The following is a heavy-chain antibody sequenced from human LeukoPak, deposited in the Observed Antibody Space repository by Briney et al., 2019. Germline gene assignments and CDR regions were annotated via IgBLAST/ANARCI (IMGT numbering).Heavy chain of an antibody. CDR3: ARGSTARYYYDTSGYYHGALDY. D-gene: IGHD3-22*01. J-gene: IGHJ4*02. CDR1: GYTFTNFG. CDR2: ISGYNGNT. Sequence: GASVKVSCKAPGYTFTNFGISWVRQAPGQGLEWMGWISGYNGNTNYAQKLQDRVTMTTDTSTSTAYMDLRSLRSDDTAVYYCARGSTARYYYDTSGYYHGALDYWGQGTLVTVSS. V-gene: IGHV1-18*01.